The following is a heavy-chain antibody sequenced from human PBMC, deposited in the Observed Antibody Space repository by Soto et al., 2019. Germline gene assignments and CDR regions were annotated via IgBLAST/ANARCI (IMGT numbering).Heavy chain of an antibody. CDR3: ARSRANYYDSRCYYSSTCDS. Sequence: QVQLVQSGAEVKKPGSSVKVSCKTSGGTFSSYAISWVRQAPGQGLEWMGGIIPMFGTANYAQKFQGRVTITADESTSTAYMELSSLRSEDTAVYYCARSRANYYDSRCYYSSTCDSWGQGLLVTVSS. CDR2: IIPMFGTA. D-gene: IGHD3-22*01. V-gene: IGHV1-69*12. CDR1: GGTFSSYA. J-gene: IGHJ4*02.